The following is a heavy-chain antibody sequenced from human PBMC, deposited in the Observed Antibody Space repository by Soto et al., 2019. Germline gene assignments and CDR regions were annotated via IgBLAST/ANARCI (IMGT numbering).Heavy chain of an antibody. CDR2: ISYDGSNK. V-gene: IGHV3-30*18. J-gene: IGHJ6*02. D-gene: IGHD3-16*01. Sequence: GGSLRLSCAASGFTFSSYGMHWVRQAPGKGLEWVAVISYDGSNKYYADSVKGRFTISRDNSKNTLYLQMNSLRAEDTAVYYCAKLSFQTVAAGMDVWGQGTTVTVSS. CDR3: AKLSFQTVAAGMDV. CDR1: GFTFSSYG.